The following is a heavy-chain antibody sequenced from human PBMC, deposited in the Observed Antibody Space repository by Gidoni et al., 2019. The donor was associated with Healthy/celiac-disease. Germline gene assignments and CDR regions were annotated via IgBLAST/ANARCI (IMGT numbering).Heavy chain of an antibody. D-gene: IGHD4-17*01. J-gene: IGHJ5*02. CDR2: MNPNSGHT. Sequence: QVQLVQSGAEEKKPGASVTVSCKASGYTFTSYDINWVRQATGQGLECMGWMNPNSGHTGYAQKFQGRVTMTRNTSIGTAYSELSSLRSEDTAVYYCARFLDVAYVDYGVIPPGAWGQGTLFTVSS. CDR3: ARFLDVAYVDYGVIPPGA. CDR1: GYTFTSYD. V-gene: IGHV1-8*01.